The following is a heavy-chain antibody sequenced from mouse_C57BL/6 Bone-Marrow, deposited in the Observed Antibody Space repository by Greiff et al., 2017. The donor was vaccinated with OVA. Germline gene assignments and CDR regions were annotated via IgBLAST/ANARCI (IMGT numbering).Heavy chain of an antibody. V-gene: IGHV1-69*01. J-gene: IGHJ2*01. CDR3: ARYGSSLDY. CDR1: GYTFTSYW. CDR2: IDPSDSYT. Sequence: QVHVKQPGAELVMPGASVKLSCKASGYTFTSYWMHWVKQRPGQGLEWIGEIDPSDSYTNYNQKFKGKSTLTVDKSSSTAYMQLSSLTSEDSAVYYCARYGSSLDYWGQGTTLTVSS. D-gene: IGHD1-1*01.